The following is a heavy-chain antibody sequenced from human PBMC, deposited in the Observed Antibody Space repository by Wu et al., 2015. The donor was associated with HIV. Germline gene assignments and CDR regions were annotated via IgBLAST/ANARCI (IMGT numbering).Heavy chain of an antibody. D-gene: IGHD3-22*01. CDR3: AREHGAYYYDRTVADAFDI. V-gene: IGHV1-69*13. J-gene: IGHJ3*02. CDR1: GGTFSSYA. Sequence: QVQLVQSGAEVKKPGSSVKVSCKASGGTFSSYAISWVRQAPGQGLEWMGRIIPIFGTANYAQKFQGRVTITADESTSTAYMELSSLRSEDTAVYYCAREHGAYYYDRTVADAFDIWAKGHWSPSLQ. CDR2: IIPIFGTA.